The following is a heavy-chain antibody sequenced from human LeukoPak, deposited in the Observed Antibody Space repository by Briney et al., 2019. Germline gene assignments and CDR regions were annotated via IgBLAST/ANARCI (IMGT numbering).Heavy chain of an antibody. V-gene: IGHV3-21*01. CDR2: ISSSSSYI. CDR3: ARDGVWGNYSDY. J-gene: IGHJ4*02. D-gene: IGHD3-16*01. CDR1: GFTFSSYS. Sequence: GGSLRLSCAASGFTFSSYSMNWVRQAPGKGLEWVSSISSSSSYIYYADSVKGRFTISRDNAKNSLYLQMNSLRAEDTAVYYCARDGVWGNYSDYWGQGTLVTVSS.